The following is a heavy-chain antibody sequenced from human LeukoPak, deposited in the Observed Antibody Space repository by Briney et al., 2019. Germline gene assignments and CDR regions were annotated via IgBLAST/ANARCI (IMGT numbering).Heavy chain of an antibody. CDR2: IYYSGST. Sequence: SETLSLTCTVSGGSISSYYWSWIRQPPGKGLEWIGYIYYSGSTNYNPSLKSRVTISVDTSKNQFSLKLSSVTAADTAVYYCARGRGVGATFLDYWGQGTLVTVSS. CDR3: ARGRGVGATFLDY. CDR1: GGSISSYY. D-gene: IGHD1-26*01. J-gene: IGHJ4*02. V-gene: IGHV4-59*12.